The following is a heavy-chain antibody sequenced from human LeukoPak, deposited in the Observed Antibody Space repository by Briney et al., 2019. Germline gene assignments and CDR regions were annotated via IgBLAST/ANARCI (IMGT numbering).Heavy chain of an antibody. CDR2: ISDSGGRT. Sequence: ETLSLTCAVYGGSFGGYYWSWIRQAPGKGLERVSAISDSGGRTYYADSVKGRFTISRDNSKNTLYLQMNSLRAEDTAVYSCAKGGIVGAPPHFDYWGQGTLVTVSS. J-gene: IGHJ4*02. CDR3: AKGGIVGAPPHFDY. CDR1: GGSFGGYY. D-gene: IGHD1-26*01. V-gene: IGHV3-23*01.